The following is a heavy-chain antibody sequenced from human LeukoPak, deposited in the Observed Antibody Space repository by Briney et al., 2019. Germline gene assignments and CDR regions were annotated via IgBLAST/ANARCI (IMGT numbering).Heavy chain of an antibody. CDR3: ARDYRVIYGPEGFDP. J-gene: IGHJ5*02. Sequence: SETLSLTCSVSGGSISSYHWSWIRQPAGKGLECIGRIYTSGSTNYNPSLKSRVTISVDKSKNQFSLKLNSVTAADTAVYYCARDYRVIYGPEGFDPWGQGTLVTVSS. D-gene: IGHD2/OR15-2a*01. CDR2: IYTSGST. V-gene: IGHV4-4*07. CDR1: GGSISSYH.